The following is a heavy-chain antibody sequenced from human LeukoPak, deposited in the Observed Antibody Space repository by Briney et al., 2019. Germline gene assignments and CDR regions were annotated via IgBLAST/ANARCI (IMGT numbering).Heavy chain of an antibody. Sequence: GGSLRLSCAASGFTFSSYGMHWVRQAPGKGLEWVAFIRYDGSNKYYADSVKGRVTISRDNSQNTLFLQLTRLSGGDTAVYFCGLLGTYYDILSGHYPPPFNVDVWGQGTTVVVS. D-gene: IGHD3-9*01. J-gene: IGHJ6*02. CDR2: IRYDGSNK. CDR1: GFTFSSYG. V-gene: IGHV3-30*02. CDR3: GLLGTYYDILSGHYPPPFNVDV.